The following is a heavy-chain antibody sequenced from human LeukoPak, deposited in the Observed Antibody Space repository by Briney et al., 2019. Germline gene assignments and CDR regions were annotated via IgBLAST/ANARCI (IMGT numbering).Heavy chain of an antibody. CDR1: GGSISSSSYY. CDR3: ARGNHGIVVVITSDGEGAFDI. Sequence: ASETLSLTCTVSGGSISSSSYYWGWIRQPPGKGLEWIGSIYYSGSTYYNPSLKSRVTISVDTSKNQFSLKLSSVTAADTAVYYCARGNHGIVVVITSDGEGAFDIWGQGTMVTVSS. V-gene: IGHV4-39*01. D-gene: IGHD3-22*01. CDR2: IYYSGST. J-gene: IGHJ3*02.